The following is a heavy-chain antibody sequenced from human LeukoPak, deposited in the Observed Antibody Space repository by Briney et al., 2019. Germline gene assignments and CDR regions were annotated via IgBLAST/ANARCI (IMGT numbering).Heavy chain of an antibody. V-gene: IGHV3-23*01. CDR2: ISGSGGST. Sequence: GGSLRLSCAASGFTFSSYGMSWVRQAPGKGLEWVSAISGSGGSTYYADSVKGRFTISRDNSKNTLNLQMNSLRAEDTAVYYCATSKYSGSYWGQGTLVTVSS. CDR1: GFTFSSYG. J-gene: IGHJ4*02. D-gene: IGHD1-26*01. CDR3: ATSKYSGSY.